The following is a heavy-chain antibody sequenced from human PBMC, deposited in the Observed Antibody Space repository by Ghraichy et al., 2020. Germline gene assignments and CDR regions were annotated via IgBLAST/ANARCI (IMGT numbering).Heavy chain of an antibody. CDR3: ARLGYSSGWYYFDY. V-gene: IGHV3-13*01. CDR1: GFTFSSYD. Sequence: GGSLRLSCAASGFTFSSYDMHWVRQATGKGLEWVSAIGTAGDTYYPGSVKGRFTISRENAKNSLYLQMNSLRAGDTAVYYCARLGYSSGWYYFDYWGQGTLVTVSS. CDR2: IGTAGDT. J-gene: IGHJ4*02. D-gene: IGHD6-19*01.